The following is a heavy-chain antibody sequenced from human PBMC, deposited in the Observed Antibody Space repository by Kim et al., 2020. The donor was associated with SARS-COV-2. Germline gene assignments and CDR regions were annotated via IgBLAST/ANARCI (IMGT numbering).Heavy chain of an antibody. D-gene: IGHD1-7*01. J-gene: IGHJ4*02. V-gene: IGHV4-38-2*02. CDR2: IYHSGST. CDR1: GYSISSGYY. CDR3: SRVLTGTTSVDS. Sequence: SETLSLTCTVSGYSISSGYYWGWIRQPPGKGLEWIGSIYHSGSTYSNPSLQRRVPLSVDTSKHQFSLKLRSVTAAAPAVYSCSRVLTGTTSVDSWGQGPL.